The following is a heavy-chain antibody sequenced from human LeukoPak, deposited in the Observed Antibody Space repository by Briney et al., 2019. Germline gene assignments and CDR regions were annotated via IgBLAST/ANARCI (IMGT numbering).Heavy chain of an antibody. Sequence: GGSLRLSCAASGFTFSSYAMSWVRQAPGKGLEWVSAISGSGGSTYYADSVKGRFTISRDNSKNTLYLQMNSLRAEDTAVYYCARGPTITIFGSIVGYYYYMDVWGKGTTVTVSS. CDR2: ISGSGGST. CDR3: ARGPTITIFGSIVGYYYYMDV. V-gene: IGHV3-23*01. D-gene: IGHD3-3*01. CDR1: GFTFSSYA. J-gene: IGHJ6*03.